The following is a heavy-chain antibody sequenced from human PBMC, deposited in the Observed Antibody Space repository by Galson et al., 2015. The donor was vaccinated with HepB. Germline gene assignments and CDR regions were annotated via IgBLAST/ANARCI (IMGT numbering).Heavy chain of an antibody. D-gene: IGHD5-18*01. CDR1: GFTFDDYA. V-gene: IGHV3-9*01. Sequence: SLRLSCAASGFTFDDYAMHWVRQAPGKGLEWVSGVSRNSANIDYADSVKGRFTISRDNAKNVLHLQMNSLRPEDTALYHCVKDSRYSYGYPDAFDMWGQGTMVTVSS. J-gene: IGHJ3*02. CDR3: VKDSRYSYGYPDAFDM. CDR2: VSRNSANI.